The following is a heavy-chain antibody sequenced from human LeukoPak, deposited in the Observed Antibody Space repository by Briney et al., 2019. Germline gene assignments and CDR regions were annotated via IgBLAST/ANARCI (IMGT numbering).Heavy chain of an antibody. CDR2: ISAYNGNT. D-gene: IGHD3-10*01. V-gene: IGHV1-18*01. CDR3: ARETIASMVRGVMSFFDY. J-gene: IGHJ4*02. Sequence: ASVKVSCKASGYTFTSYGISWVRQAPGQGLEWMGWISAYNGNTNYAQKLQGRVTMTTDTYTSTAYMELRSLRSDDTAVYYCARETIASMVRGVMSFFDYWGQGTLVTVSS. CDR1: GYTFTSYG.